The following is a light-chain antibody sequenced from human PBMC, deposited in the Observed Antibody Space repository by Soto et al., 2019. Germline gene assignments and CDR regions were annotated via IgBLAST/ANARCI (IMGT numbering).Light chain of an antibody. CDR2: KDS. V-gene: IGLV3-25*03. J-gene: IGLJ2*01. Sequence: SYELTQPPSVSVPPGQTGRITCSGDALPKQYAYWYQQKPGQAPVLVIYKDSERPSGIPERFSGSSSGTTVTLTISGLQAEDEADYYCQSSDTSGTYVVFGGGTQLTVL. CDR1: ALPKQY. CDR3: QSSDTSGTYVV.